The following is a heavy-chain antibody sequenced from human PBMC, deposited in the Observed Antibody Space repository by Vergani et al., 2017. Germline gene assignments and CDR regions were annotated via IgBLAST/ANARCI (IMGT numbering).Heavy chain of an antibody. D-gene: IGHD3-16*02. CDR1: GGTFSSYA. CDR3: AGEADDDYVWGSYRYRRGWDYYYGMDV. CDR2: IIPIFGTA. V-gene: IGHV1-69*01. J-gene: IGHJ6*02. Sequence: QVQLVQSGAEVKKPGSSVKVSCKASGGTFSSYAISWVRQAPGPGIEWMGGIIPIFGTANYAKKFQGRVTITPDESTSTAYMELSSLRSEDPAVYYCAGEADDDYVWGSYRYRRGWDYYYGMDVWGQGTTVTVSS.